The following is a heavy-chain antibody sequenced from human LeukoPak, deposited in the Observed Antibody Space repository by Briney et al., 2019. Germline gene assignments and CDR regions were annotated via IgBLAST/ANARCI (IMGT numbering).Heavy chain of an antibody. Sequence: GGSLRLSCAASGFTFRTYGMHWVRQAPGKGLEWEAVIWSDGSNKEYVDSVKGRFTISRDNSKNTLYLQMNSLRAEDTAVYYCARGVGSGSRLRAGDYWGQGTLVTVSS. CDR1: GFTFRTYG. D-gene: IGHD1-26*01. V-gene: IGHV3-33*01. J-gene: IGHJ4*02. CDR2: IWSDGSNK. CDR3: ARGVGSGSRLRAGDY.